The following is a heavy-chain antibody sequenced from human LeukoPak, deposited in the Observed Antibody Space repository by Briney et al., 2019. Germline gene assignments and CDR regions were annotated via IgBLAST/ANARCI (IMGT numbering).Heavy chain of an antibody. CDR2: INPNSGGT. V-gene: IGHV1-2*02. Sequence: GASVKVSCKGSGYSFNNYGISWVRQAPGQGLEWMGWINPNSGGTNYAQKFQGRVTMTRDTSISTAYMELSRLRSDDTAVYSCARVGVPAAFAYNWFDPWGQGTLVTVSS. D-gene: IGHD2-2*01. CDR3: ARVGVPAAFAYNWFDP. J-gene: IGHJ5*02. CDR1: GYSFNNYG.